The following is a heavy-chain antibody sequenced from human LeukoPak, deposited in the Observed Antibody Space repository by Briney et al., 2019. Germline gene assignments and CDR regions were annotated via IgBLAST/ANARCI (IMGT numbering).Heavy chain of an antibody. V-gene: IGHV3-49*03. CDR1: GFTFDDYA. Sequence: GGSLRLSCAASGFTFDDYAVSWSRQAPGKGLEWVGFITSKAYGGTTEYAASVKGRFTISRDDSKSIAYLQMNSLKTEDTAVYYCTQVRSGASGYWGQGTLVTVSS. CDR2: ITSKAYGGTT. CDR3: TQVRSGASGY. D-gene: IGHD3-10*01. J-gene: IGHJ4*02.